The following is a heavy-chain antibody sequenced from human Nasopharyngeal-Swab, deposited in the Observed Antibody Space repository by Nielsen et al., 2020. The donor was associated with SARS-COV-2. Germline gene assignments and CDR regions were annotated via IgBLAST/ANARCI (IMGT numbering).Heavy chain of an antibody. CDR2: ISYDGSNK. D-gene: IGHD3-22*01. V-gene: IGHV3-30*14. Sequence: WIRQPPGKGLEWVAVISYDGSNKYYAYSVKGPFTISRDNSKNTLYLQMNSVRAEDTAVYYCARGAYDSSGYFWDYWGQGTLVTVSS. J-gene: IGHJ4*02. CDR3: ARGAYDSSGYFWDY.